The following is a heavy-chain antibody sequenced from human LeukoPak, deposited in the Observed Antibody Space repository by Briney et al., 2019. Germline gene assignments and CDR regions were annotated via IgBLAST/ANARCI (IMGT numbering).Heavy chain of an antibody. CDR3: ARSPRRPHFYSSGSYYYYFDY. D-gene: IGHD3-10*01. CDR1: GGSMLSVY. CDR2: IYDSGNT. Sequence: NSSETLSLTCTVSGGSMLSVYWSWIRQPPGKGLEWIGYIYDSGNTNYNPSLKSRVAISLDTSKNQFSLRLSSVTAADTAVYYCARSPRRPHFYSSGSYYYYFDYWGQGTLVTVSS. J-gene: IGHJ4*02. V-gene: IGHV4-59*01.